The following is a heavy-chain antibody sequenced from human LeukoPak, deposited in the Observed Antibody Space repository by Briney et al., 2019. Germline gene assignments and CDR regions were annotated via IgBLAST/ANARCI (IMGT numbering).Heavy chain of an antibody. J-gene: IGHJ4*02. Sequence: PGESLKISCKGSGYSFTSYWIGWVRQMPGKGLEWMGIIYPGDSDTRYSPSFQGQVTISADKSISTACLQWSSLKASDTAMYYCARILGSSIAARPDIPFDYWGQGTLVTVSS. CDR1: GYSFTSYW. D-gene: IGHD6-6*01. CDR3: ARILGSSIAARPDIPFDY. V-gene: IGHV5-51*01. CDR2: IYPGDSDT.